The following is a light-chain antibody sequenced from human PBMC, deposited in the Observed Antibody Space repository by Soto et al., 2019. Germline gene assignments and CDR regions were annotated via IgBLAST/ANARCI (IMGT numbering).Light chain of an antibody. Sequence: EIVLTQSPATLSLSPGERATLSCRASQSVSSYLAWYQQKPGQAPRLLIYDASNRATGIPARFSGSGSGTDFTITISSLEPEDFAVYYCQQRSNCPWTFGQGTNVEIK. V-gene: IGKV3-11*01. J-gene: IGKJ1*01. CDR1: QSVSSY. CDR3: QQRSNCPWT. CDR2: DAS.